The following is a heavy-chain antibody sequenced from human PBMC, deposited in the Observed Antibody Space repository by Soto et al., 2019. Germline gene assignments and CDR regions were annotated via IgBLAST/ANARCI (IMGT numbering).Heavy chain of an antibody. CDR1: GGTFSSYA. J-gene: IGHJ6*02. D-gene: IGHD3-9*01. V-gene: IGHV1-69*13. Sequence: ASVKVSCKASGGTFSSYAISWVRQAPGQGLEWMGGIIPIFGTANYAQKFQGRVTITADESTSTAYMELSSLRSEDTAVYYCASDYDTFYGMDVWGQGITVTVSS. CDR3: ASDYDTFYGMDV. CDR2: IIPIFGTA.